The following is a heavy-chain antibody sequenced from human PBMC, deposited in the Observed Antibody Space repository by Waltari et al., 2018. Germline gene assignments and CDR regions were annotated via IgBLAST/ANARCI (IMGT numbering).Heavy chain of an antibody. Sequence: QVQLVQSGAAVKKPGASVTVSCQASGYPFTGHYLHSLRHAPGQGLEWMGWINPNSGGTNYAQKFQGRVTLTRDTSISTAYMELSRLRSDDTAVYYCARESYGSGSYYYDYWGQGTLVTVSS. CDR1: GYPFTGHY. V-gene: IGHV1-2*02. CDR3: ARESYGSGSYYYDY. D-gene: IGHD3-10*01. J-gene: IGHJ4*02. CDR2: INPNSGGT.